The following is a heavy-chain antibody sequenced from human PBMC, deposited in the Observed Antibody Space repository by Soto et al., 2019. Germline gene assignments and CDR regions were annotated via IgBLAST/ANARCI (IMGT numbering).Heavy chain of an antibody. CDR1: GLTFDDYA. Sequence: SLRLSCAASGLTFDDYAMHWVRQAPGKGLEWVSGISWNSGSIGYADSVKGRFTISRDNAKNSLYLQMNSLRAEDTALYYCSIVVPYDSGSYMFRYNWFDPWGPGTLVTVSS. CDR2: ISWNSGSI. D-gene: IGHD3-10*01. V-gene: IGHV3-9*01. J-gene: IGHJ5*02. CDR3: SIVVPYDSGSYMFRYNWFDP.